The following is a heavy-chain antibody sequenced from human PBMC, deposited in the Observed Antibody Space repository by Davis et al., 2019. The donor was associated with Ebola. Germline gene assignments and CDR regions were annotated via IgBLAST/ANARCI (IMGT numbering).Heavy chain of an antibody. Sequence: SLKISCAASGFTFDDYAMHWVRQAPGKGLEWVSGISWNSGSIGYADSVKGRFTISRDNAKNSLYLQMNSLRAEDTAVYYCVTGLLGGTNYWGQGTLVTVSS. V-gene: IGHV3-9*01. CDR1: GFTFDDYA. D-gene: IGHD1-26*01. J-gene: IGHJ4*02. CDR3: VTGLLGGTNY. CDR2: ISWNSGSI.